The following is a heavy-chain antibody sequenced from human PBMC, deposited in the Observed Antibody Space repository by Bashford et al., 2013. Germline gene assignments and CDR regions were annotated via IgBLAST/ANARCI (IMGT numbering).Heavy chain of an antibody. J-gene: IGHJ4*02. CDR1: GSFTQHYVEWV. Sequence: FSGSFTQHYVEWVLGVESVQPXERTVEWRCHSVYWNDDKRYSPSLKSRLTITKDTSKNQVVLTMTNMDPVDTATYYCAHSNKRGSGSYYRGVTPGFDYWGQGTLVTVSS. CDR2: VYWNDDK. V-gene: IGHV2-5*01. D-gene: IGHD3-10*01. CDR3: AHSNKRGSGSYYRGVTPGFDY.